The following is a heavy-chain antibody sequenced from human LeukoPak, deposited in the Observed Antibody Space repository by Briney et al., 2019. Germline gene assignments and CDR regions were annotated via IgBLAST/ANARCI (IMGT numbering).Heavy chain of an antibody. V-gene: IGHV3-21*01. CDR3: ARDTSALDFWSGYYERSFDP. CDR1: GFTFSSYS. J-gene: IGHJ5*02. CDR2: ISSSSSYI. D-gene: IGHD3-3*01. Sequence: GGSLRLCSAACGFTFSSYSMNWVRQALGQGLEWVSSISSSSSYIYYEDSVKGRFTICRDNAKNSLYLQMNSLRAEDTAVYYCARDTSALDFWSGYYERSFDPWGQGTLVTVSS.